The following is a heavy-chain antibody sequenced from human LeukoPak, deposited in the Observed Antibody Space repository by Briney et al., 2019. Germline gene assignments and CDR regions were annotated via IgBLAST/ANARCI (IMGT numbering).Heavy chain of an antibody. CDR3: VRKTVGAKNWFDP. J-gene: IGHJ5*02. V-gene: IGHV3-48*03. Sequence: PGGSLRLSCAAAGFTFSSYEMNWFRQAPGKGLEWVSYISSSAGNIKYAGSVKGRFTISRDNAKNSLYLQMNSLRAEDSAVYYCVRKTVGAKNWFDPWGQGTLVTVSS. CDR1: GFTFSSYE. CDR2: ISSSAGNI. D-gene: IGHD1-26*01.